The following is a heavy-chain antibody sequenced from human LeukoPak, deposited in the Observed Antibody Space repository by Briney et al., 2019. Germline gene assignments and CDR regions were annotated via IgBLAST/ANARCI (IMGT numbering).Heavy chain of an antibody. V-gene: IGHV3-53*01. CDR1: GFTVSSNY. CDR2: IYSGGST. Sequence: GGSLRLPCAASGFTVSSNYMGWVRQAPGKGLEWVSVIYSGGSTYYADSVKGRFTISRDNSKNTVYLQMNSLRAEDTAVYYCARVGSPTYGDYDYWGQGTLVTVSS. D-gene: IGHD4-17*01. J-gene: IGHJ4*02. CDR3: ARVGSPTYGDYDY.